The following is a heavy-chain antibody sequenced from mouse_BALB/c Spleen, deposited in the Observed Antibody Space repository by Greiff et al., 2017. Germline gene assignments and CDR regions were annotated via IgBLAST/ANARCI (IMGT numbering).Heavy chain of an antibody. CDR1: GYTFTEYI. V-gene: IGHV1-62-2*01. CDR3: ASNKDRYGNYEGAMDY. CDR2: FYPGSGSI. D-gene: IGHD2-10*02. Sequence: QVQLQQSGAGLVKPGASVKLSCKASGYTFTEYIIHWVKQRSGQGLEWIGWFYPGSGSIKYNEKFKDKATLTADKSSSTVYMELSRLTSEDSAVYICASNKDRYGNYEGAMDYWGQGTSVTVSS. J-gene: IGHJ4*01.